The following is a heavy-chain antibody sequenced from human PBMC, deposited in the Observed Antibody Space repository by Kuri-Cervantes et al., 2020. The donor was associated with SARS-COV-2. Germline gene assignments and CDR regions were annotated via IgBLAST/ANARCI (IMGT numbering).Heavy chain of an antibody. CDR1: GGSFSGYY. D-gene: IGHD5-12*01. V-gene: IGHV4-34*01. Sequence: ESLKISCAVYGGSFSGYYWSWIRQPPGKGLEWSGEINHSGSNNYTPSLKSRVTISVDTSKNQFSLKLSSVPAADTAVYYCARLIGYSGHDYSFGYFDYWGQGTLVTVSS. CDR3: ARLIGYSGHDYSFGYFDY. J-gene: IGHJ4*02. CDR2: INHSGSN.